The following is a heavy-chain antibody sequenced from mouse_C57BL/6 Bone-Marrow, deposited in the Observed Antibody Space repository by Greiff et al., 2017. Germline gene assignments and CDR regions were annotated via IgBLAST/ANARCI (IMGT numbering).Heavy chain of an antibody. CDR1: GYTFTSYW. V-gene: IGHV1-69*01. CDR3: AIYYGSTRWYFDV. Sequence: QVQLQQPGAELVMPGASVKLSCKASGYTFTSYWMHWVKQRPGQGLEWIGEIDPSDSYTNYNQKFKGKSTLTVDKSSSTAYMQLSSLTSEDSAVYYCAIYYGSTRWYFDVWGTGTTVTVSS. J-gene: IGHJ1*03. CDR2: IDPSDSYT. D-gene: IGHD1-1*01.